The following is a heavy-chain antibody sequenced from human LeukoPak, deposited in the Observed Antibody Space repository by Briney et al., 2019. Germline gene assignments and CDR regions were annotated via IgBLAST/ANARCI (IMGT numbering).Heavy chain of an antibody. Sequence: SETLSLTCTVSGGSISSGSYYWSWIRQPAGKGLEWIGHIYTSGGTNYNPSLKSRVTISVDTSKNQFSLKLSSVTAADTAVYYCARGDYGSGTYLWGSWGQGILVTVSP. D-gene: IGHD3-10*01. CDR1: GGSISSGSYY. V-gene: IGHV4-61*09. J-gene: IGHJ5*02. CDR3: ARGDYGSGTYLWGS. CDR2: IYTSGGT.